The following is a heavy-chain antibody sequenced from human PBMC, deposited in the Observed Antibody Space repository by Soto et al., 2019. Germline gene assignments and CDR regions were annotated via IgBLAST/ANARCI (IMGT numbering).Heavy chain of an antibody. D-gene: IGHD2-21*01. V-gene: IGHV1-2*02. J-gene: IGHJ6*02. CDR3: ARVKYYSLNV. CDR1: GYLFTDYY. Sequence: ASVKVSCKASGYLFTDYYMHWVRQAPGQGLEWMGWINPNGGATLYAQKFRGRVTMTWDTSINAAYMELSSLRSDDTAVYYCARVKYYSLNVWGQGTTVTVSS. CDR2: INPNGGAT.